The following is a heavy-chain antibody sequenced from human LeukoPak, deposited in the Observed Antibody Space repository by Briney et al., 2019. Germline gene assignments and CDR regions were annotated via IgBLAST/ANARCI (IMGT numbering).Heavy chain of an antibody. V-gene: IGHV3-23*01. Sequence: PGGSLRLSCAASGFTFSNYAMSWVRQAPGKGLEWVSTISGSGGSTDYADPGKGRFTISRDNSKNTLYLQMNSLRAEDTAVYYCAKDRSSSTSCQNYWGQGTLVTVSS. CDR2: ISGSGGST. D-gene: IGHD2-2*01. CDR1: GFTFSNYA. CDR3: AKDRSSSTSCQNY. J-gene: IGHJ4*02.